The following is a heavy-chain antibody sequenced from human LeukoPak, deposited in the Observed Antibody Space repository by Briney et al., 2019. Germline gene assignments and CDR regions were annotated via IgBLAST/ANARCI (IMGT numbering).Heavy chain of an antibody. Sequence: PGGSLRLSCAASGFTFSSYAMHWVRQAPGKGLEWVAVISYDGSNKYYADSVKGRFTISRDNSKNTLYLQMNSLRAEDTAVYCCARDGSLYSSGWLGGDYWGQGTLVTVSS. D-gene: IGHD6-19*01. V-gene: IGHV3-30*04. CDR2: ISYDGSNK. CDR1: GFTFSSYA. J-gene: IGHJ4*02. CDR3: ARDGSLYSSGWLGGDY.